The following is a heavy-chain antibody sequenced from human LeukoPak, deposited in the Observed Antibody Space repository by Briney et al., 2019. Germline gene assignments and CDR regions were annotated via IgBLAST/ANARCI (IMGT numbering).Heavy chain of an antibody. V-gene: IGHV4-59*01. D-gene: IGHD2-8*02. CDR3: ARAAGGYYFDY. J-gene: IGHJ4*02. Sequence: PSETLSLTCTVSGGSISSYYWSWIRQPPGKGLEWIGYIYYSATTTYNPPLKSRVTMSVDTSKNQFSLKLSSVTAADTAVYYCARAAGGYYFDYWGQGTLVTVSS. CDR2: IYYSATT. CDR1: GGSISSYY.